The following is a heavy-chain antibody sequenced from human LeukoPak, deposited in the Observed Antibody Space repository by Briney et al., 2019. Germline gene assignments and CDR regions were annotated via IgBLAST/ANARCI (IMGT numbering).Heavy chain of an antibody. CDR3: ARQSTPHGNFDY. Sequence: GGSLRLSCTASKFTFSHYGMQWVRHAPGKGLVWVSRMNSDGTTTNYADSVKGRFTISRDNAKKSLFLQMSSLRAEDTAIYYCARQSTPHGNFDYWGQGTLVTVSS. D-gene: IGHD5-24*01. CDR2: MNSDGTTT. V-gene: IGHV3-74*01. J-gene: IGHJ4*02. CDR1: KFTFSHYG.